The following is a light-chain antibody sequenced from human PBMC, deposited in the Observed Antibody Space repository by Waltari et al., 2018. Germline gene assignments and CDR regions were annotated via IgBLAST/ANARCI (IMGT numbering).Light chain of an antibody. CDR1: QSISTF. CDR2: AAS. CDR3: QQSYSAPPWT. V-gene: IGKV1-39*01. Sequence: DIKLTQSPSSRSASVGDRVTITCRASQSISTFLNWYQQKPGRAPKVLIYAASRLLSGVPSRFSGSGSGTDFTLTISSLQPEDFATYYCQQSYSAPPWTFGQGTKVEIK. J-gene: IGKJ1*01.